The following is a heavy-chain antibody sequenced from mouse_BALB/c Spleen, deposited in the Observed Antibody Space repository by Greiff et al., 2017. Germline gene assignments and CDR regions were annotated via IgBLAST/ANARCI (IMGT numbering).Heavy chain of an antibody. Sequence: EVQLQQSGAELVRPGALVKLSCKASGFNIKDYYMHWVKQRPEQGLEWIGWIDPENGNTIYDPKFQGKASITADTSSNTAYLQLSSLTSEDTAVYYCASYSSGYLTYYAMDYWGQGTSVTVSS. CDR1: GFNIKDYY. CDR3: ASYSSGYLTYYAMDY. D-gene: IGHD3-1*01. V-gene: IGHV14-1*02. J-gene: IGHJ4*01. CDR2: IDPENGNT.